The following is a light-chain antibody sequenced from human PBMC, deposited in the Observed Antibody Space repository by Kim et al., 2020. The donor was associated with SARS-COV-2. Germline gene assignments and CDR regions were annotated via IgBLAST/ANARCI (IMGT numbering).Light chain of an antibody. CDR3: QQCRDWPPIFT. CDR2: GAS. J-gene: IGKJ3*01. V-gene: IGKV3-11*01. CDR1: QSVSSY. Sequence: PGERATRSCRARQSVSSYLAWYQQKPGQAPRLLIYGASNRATGIPARFSGSGSGTDFTLTISSLEPEDFAVYYCQQCRDWPPIFTFGPGTKVDIK.